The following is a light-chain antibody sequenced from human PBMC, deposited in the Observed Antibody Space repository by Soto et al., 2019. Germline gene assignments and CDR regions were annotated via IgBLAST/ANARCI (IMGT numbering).Light chain of an antibody. V-gene: IGLV4-69*01. Sequence: QSVLTQSPSASASLGASVKLTCTLSSGHSSNAIAWHQQQPEKGPRYLMKVNSDGSHTKGDGIPDRFSGSSSGAERYLTISSLQSEDAADYYCQTWGTGIRVFGGGTKLTVL. CDR3: QTWGTGIRV. CDR2: VNSDGSH. J-gene: IGLJ3*02. CDR1: SGHSSNA.